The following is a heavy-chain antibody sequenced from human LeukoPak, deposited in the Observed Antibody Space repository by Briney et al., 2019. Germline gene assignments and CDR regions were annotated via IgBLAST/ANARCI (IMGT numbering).Heavy chain of an antibody. Sequence: GGSLRLSCAASGFTFSSYGMHWVRQAPGKGLEWVAVISYDGSNKYYADSVKGRFTISRDNSKNTLYLQMNSLRAEDTAVYYCAKDLGYGDSNHYYGMDVWGQGTTVTVSS. J-gene: IGHJ6*02. CDR1: GFTFSSYG. CDR3: AKDLGYGDSNHYYGMDV. V-gene: IGHV3-30*18. CDR2: ISYDGSNK. D-gene: IGHD4-17*01.